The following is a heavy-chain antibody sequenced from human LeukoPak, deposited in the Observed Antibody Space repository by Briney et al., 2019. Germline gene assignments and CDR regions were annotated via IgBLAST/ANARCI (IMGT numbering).Heavy chain of an antibody. Sequence: GGSLRLSGEASGFTFSSYAMHWVRQAPGKGLEWVAVISYDGSNKYYADSVKGRVTISRDNSKNTMYLQMNSLRPEDTAVYYCASKDGDLIYFWGQGTLVTVSS. CDR2: ISYDGSNK. CDR1: GFTFSSYA. D-gene: IGHD3-9*01. V-gene: IGHV3-30-3*01. CDR3: ASKDGDLIYF. J-gene: IGHJ4*02.